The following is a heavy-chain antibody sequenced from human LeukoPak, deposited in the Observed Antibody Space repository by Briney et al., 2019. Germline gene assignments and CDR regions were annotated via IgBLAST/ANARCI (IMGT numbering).Heavy chain of an antibody. CDR3: ARDNEVVPAAPLNWFDP. CDR2: IYYSGST. J-gene: IGHJ5*02. D-gene: IGHD2-2*01. Sequence: SETLSLTCTVSGGSISNYYWSWIRQPPGKGLEWIGYIYYSGSTNYNPSLKSRVTILVDTSKNQFSLKLSSVTAADTAVYYCARDNEVVPAAPLNWFDPWGQGTLVTVSS. V-gene: IGHV4-59*12. CDR1: GGSISNYY.